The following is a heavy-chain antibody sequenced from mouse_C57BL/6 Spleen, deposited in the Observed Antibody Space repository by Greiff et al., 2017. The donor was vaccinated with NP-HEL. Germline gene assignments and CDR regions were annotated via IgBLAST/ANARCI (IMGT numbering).Heavy chain of an antibody. CDR1: GFNIKDDY. V-gene: IGHV14-4*01. Sequence: EVKVVESGAELVRPGASVKLSCTASGFNIKDDYMHWVKQRPEQGLEWIGWIDPENGDTEYASKFQGKATITADTSSNTAYLQLSSLTSEDTAVYYCTTNGAWFAYWGQGTLVTVSA. CDR3: TTNGAWFAY. J-gene: IGHJ3*01. CDR2: IDPENGDT.